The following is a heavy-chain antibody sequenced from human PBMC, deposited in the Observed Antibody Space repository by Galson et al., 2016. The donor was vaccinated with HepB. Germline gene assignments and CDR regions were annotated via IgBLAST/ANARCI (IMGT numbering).Heavy chain of an antibody. CDR3: ARSVWRWRGIDV. D-gene: IGHD2-21*01. Sequence: SLRLSCAASGFTFSYYAIHWVRQAPGKGLEWVAVISYDGSNKYYADSVKGRFTISRDNSKNMLYLQMNSLRAEDTAVYYCARSVWRWRGIDVWGQGTMVTVSS. J-gene: IGHJ6*02. CDR2: ISYDGSNK. V-gene: IGHV3-30*04. CDR1: GFTFSYYA.